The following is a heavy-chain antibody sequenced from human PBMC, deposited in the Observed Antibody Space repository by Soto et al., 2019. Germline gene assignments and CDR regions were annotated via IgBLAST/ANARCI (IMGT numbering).Heavy chain of an antibody. CDR3: ARDLAVAALDY. J-gene: IGHJ4*02. D-gene: IGHD6-19*01. CDR1: GFTFSSYS. Sequence: LRLSCAASGFTFSSYSMNWVRQAPGKGLEWVSYISSSSSTIYYADSVKGRFTISRDNAKNSLYLQMNSLRAEDTAVYYCARDLAVAALDYWGQGTLVTVSS. CDR2: ISSSSSTI. V-gene: IGHV3-48*01.